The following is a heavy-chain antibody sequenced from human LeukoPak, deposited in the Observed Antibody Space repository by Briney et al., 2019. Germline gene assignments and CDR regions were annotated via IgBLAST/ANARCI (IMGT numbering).Heavy chain of an antibody. J-gene: IGHJ5*02. CDR3: ARDVFGCSGGSCYGGNWFDP. CDR2: ISSSSSYI. D-gene: IGHD2-15*01. V-gene: IGHV3-21*01. Sequence: GGSLRLSCAASGFTFSSYSMNWVRQAPGKGLEWVSSISSSSSYIYYADSVKGRFTISRDNAKNSLYLQMNSLRAEDTAVYYCARDVFGCSGGSCYGGNWFDPGAREPWSPSPQ. CDR1: GFTFSSYS.